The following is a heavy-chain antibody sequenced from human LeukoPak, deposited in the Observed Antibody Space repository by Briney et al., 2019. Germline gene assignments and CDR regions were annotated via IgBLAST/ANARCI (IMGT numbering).Heavy chain of an antibody. CDR3: ARDTSTAFDY. V-gene: IGHV3-30-3*01. CDR2: ISYDGSNK. D-gene: IGHD1-26*01. J-gene: IGHJ4*02. Sequence: GRSLRLSCAASGFTFSTYAVHWVRQAPGKGLEWVAVISYDGSNKYHADSVKSRFTISRDNSKNTLYLQMNSLRAEDTAVYYCARDTSTAFDYWGQGTLVTVSS. CDR1: GFTFSTYA.